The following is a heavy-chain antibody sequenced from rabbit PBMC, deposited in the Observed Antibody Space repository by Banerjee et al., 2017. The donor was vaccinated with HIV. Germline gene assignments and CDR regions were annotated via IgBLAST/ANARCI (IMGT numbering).Heavy chain of an antibody. CDR3: AREYSYDDYGDFNL. V-gene: IGHV1S45*01. J-gene: IGHJ4*01. Sequence: QEQLEESGGGLVKPGGTLTLTCKASGIDLSSSYWICWVRQAPGKGLEWIACIDTGRGGRIDYANWAKGRFSISKTSSTTVTLQMTSLTAADTATYFCAREYSYDDYGDFNLWGPGTLVTVS. CDR2: IDTGRGGRI. D-gene: IGHD2-1*01. CDR1: GIDLSSSYW.